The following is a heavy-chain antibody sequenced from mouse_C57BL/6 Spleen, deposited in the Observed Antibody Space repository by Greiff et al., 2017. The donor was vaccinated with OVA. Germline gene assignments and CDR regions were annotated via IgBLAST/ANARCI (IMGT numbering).Heavy chain of an antibody. V-gene: IGHV1-19*01. CDR1: GYTFTDYY. CDR3: ARFRDEAMDY. J-gene: IGHJ4*01. Sequence: VQLQQSGPVLVKPGASVKMSCKASGYTFTDYYMNWVKQSHGKSLEWIGVINPYNGGTSYNQKFKGKATLTVDKSSSTAYMELNSLTSEDSAVYYCARFRDEAMDYWGQGTSVTVSS. D-gene: IGHD3-2*02. CDR2: INPYNGGT.